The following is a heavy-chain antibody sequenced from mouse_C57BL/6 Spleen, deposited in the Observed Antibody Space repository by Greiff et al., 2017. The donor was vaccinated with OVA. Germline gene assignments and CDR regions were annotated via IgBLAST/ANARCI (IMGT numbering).Heavy chain of an antibody. CDR2: IYWDDDK. D-gene: IGHD2-4*01. Sequence: QVTLKESGPGILQSSQTLSLTCSFSGFSLSTSGMGVSWIRQPSGKGLEWLAHIYWDDDKRYNPSLKSRLTISKDTSRNQVFLKITSVDTADTATYYCARRDDYDRYFDVWGTGTTVTVSS. J-gene: IGHJ1*03. V-gene: IGHV8-12*01. CDR1: GFSLSTSGMG. CDR3: ARRDDYDRYFDV.